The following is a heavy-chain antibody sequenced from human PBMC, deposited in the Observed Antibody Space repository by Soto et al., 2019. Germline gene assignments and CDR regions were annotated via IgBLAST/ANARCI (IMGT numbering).Heavy chain of an antibody. J-gene: IGHJ4*02. Sequence: PGESLTLSCAASGFTFSSYALSWVRQAPGKGLEWVSGISDSGGRIYYADSVKGRFTISRDNSKNTLYLQMNSLRAEDTAVYYCAKQKEIQGFDYWGQGTLVTVSS. D-gene: IGHD5-18*01. V-gene: IGHV3-23*01. CDR3: AKQKEIQGFDY. CDR2: ISDSGGRI. CDR1: GFTFSSYA.